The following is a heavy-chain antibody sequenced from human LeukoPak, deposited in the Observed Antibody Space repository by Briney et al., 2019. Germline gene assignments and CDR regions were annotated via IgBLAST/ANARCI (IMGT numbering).Heavy chain of an antibody. CDR1: GFTFDDYA. J-gene: IGHJ3*02. V-gene: IGHV3-43D*03. D-gene: IGHD3-22*01. CDR3: AKVRKHDSWSFVI. CDR2: ISWDGGST. Sequence: GGSLRLSCAASGFTFDDYAMHWVRQAPGKGLEWVSLISWDGGSTYYADSVKGRFTISRDNIKNSLYLQMNSLRAEDTALYYCAKVRKHDSWSFVIWGQGTMVTVSS.